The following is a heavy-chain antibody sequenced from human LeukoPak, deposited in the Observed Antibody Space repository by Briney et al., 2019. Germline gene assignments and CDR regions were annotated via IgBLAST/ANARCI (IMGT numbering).Heavy chain of an antibody. Sequence: SETLSLTCTVSGGSISSGDYYWSWIRQPPGKGLEWIGYIYYSGSTYYNPSLKSRVTISVDTSKNQVSLKLSSVTAADTAVYYCASLARGYCSGGSCYYFDYWGQGTLVTVSS. D-gene: IGHD2-15*01. CDR2: IYYSGST. CDR1: GGSISSGDYY. V-gene: IGHV4-30-4*01. CDR3: ASLARGYCSGGSCYYFDY. J-gene: IGHJ4*02.